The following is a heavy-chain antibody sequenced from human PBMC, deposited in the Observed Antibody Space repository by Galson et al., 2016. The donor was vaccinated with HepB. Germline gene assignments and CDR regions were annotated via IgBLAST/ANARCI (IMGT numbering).Heavy chain of an antibody. CDR2: IYGSGVT. CDR3: ARGRTESRLNMVRGRLETENYDYRMDV. V-gene: IGHV4-34*01. Sequence: ETLSLTCAVHDGSFSGFYYSWIRHSPGKGLEWIGDIYGSGVTNYSPSLAGRGSISLDRSKNQFSLNLYSVTAADTATYYCARGRTESRLNMVRGRLETENYDYRMDVWGQGTTVIVSS. D-gene: IGHD3-10*01. CDR1: DGSFSGFY. J-gene: IGHJ6*02.